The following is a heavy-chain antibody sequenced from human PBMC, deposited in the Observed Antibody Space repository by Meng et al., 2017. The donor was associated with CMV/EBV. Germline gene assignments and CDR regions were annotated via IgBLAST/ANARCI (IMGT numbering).Heavy chain of an antibody. V-gene: IGHV1-18*01. D-gene: IGHD6-13*01. CDR1: GYTFTSYG. Sequence: ASVKVSCKASGYTFTSYGISWVRQAPGQGLEWMGWIRAYNGNTNYAQKVQGRVTMTTDTSTTTAYMELGSLRSDDTAVYYCARVGQQLTTHYYYYGMDVWGQGTTVTVSS. J-gene: IGHJ6*02. CDR2: IRAYNGNT. CDR3: ARVGQQLTTHYYYYGMDV.